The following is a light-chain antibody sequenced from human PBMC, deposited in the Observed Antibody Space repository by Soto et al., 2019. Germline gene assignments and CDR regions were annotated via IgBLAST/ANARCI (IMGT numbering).Light chain of an antibody. CDR1: QTVSSNF. CDR3: QFYGDPSKT. V-gene: IGKV3-20*01. CDR2: DAS. Sequence: EIVLTQSPGTQSLSPGERGTLSCRASQTVSSNFLAWYQQKPGQAPRLLIFDASTRATGIPERFTGSGSGTDFTLTISRLEPEDFAVYYCQFYGDPSKTCGQRTKVDIK. J-gene: IGKJ1*01.